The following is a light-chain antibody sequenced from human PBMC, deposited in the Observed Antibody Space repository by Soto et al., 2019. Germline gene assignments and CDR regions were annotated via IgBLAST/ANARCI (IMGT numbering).Light chain of an antibody. Sequence: EIVMTQSPDSLAVSLGERATINCKSSQSVLYSSNNKGCLAWFQQKPGQPPKLLIYWASTRKSGVPDRFSGSGSGTNFTLPISSLQAEDAAVYYCQQYYSTPWTFGQGTKVEIK. CDR1: QSVLYSSNNKGC. CDR2: WAS. V-gene: IGKV4-1*01. J-gene: IGKJ1*01. CDR3: QQYYSTPWT.